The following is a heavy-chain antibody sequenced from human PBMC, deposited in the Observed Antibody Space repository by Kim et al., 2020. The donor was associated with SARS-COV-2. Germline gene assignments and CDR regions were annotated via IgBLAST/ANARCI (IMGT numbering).Heavy chain of an antibody. V-gene: IGHV4-4*07. Sequence: SETLSLTCSVSGGYIGTYFWSWIRQAAGKRPEWIGRINSRGRINHNPALSSRVTMSVDTSKNRFSLKLTSVTDADTAIYYCAREAYVLTGDVLDSWGQGTLVTVS. J-gene: IGHJ4*02. CDR1: GGYIGTYF. D-gene: IGHD7-27*01. CDR3: AREAYVLTGDVLDS. CDR2: INSRGRI.